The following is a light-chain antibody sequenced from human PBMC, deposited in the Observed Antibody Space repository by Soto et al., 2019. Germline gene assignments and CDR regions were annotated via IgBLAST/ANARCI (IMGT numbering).Light chain of an antibody. CDR3: QTWDTGARVV. CDR2: LSSDGSH. V-gene: IGLV4-69*01. Sequence: QSVLTQSPSASASLGASVKLTCTLSSGHSSYAIAWHQQQPEKGPRYLMKLSSDGSHSKGDGIPDRFSGSSSVAERYLTISSLQSEDEADYYCQTWDTGARVVFGGGTKLTVL. J-gene: IGLJ2*01. CDR1: SGHSSYA.